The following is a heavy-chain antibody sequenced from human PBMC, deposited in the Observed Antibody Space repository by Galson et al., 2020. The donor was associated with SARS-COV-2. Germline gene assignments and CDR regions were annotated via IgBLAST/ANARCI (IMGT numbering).Heavy chain of an antibody. CDR2: IDWDDDK. V-gene: IGHV2-70*01. CDR3: ARIAWYYYDGSGYSPGGFDI. Sequence: SGPTLVKPTQTLTLTCTFSGFSLSTSGMCVSWIRQPPGKALEWLALIDWDDDKYYSTSLKTRLTISKDTSKNQVVLTMTNMDPVDTATYYCARIAWYYYDGSGYSPGGFDIGGQGTMVAVSS. D-gene: IGHD3-22*01. CDR1: GFSLSTSGMC. J-gene: IGHJ3*02.